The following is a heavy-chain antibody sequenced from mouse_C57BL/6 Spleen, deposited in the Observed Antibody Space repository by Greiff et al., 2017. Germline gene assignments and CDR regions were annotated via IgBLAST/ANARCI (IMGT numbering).Heavy chain of an antibody. CDR1: GFTFSSYA. Sequence: EVQLVESGGGLVKPGGSLKLSCAASGFTFSSYAMSWVRQTPEKRLEWVATISDGGSYTYYPDNVKGRFTISRDNAKNNLYLQMSHLKSEDTAMYYCAREGYYGNFYWYFDVWGTGTTVTVSS. V-gene: IGHV5-4*01. CDR3: AREGYYGNFYWYFDV. CDR2: ISDGGSYT. D-gene: IGHD2-1*01. J-gene: IGHJ1*03.